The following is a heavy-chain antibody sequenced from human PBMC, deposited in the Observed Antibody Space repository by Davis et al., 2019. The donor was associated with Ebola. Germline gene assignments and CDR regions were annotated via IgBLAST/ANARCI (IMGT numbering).Heavy chain of an antibody. V-gene: IGHV3-30*03. CDR2: ISYDGSNK. CDR3: ARAAVLRYFDWLLDSGVDY. D-gene: IGHD3-9*01. Sequence: GESLKISCAASGFTFSTFWMSWVRQAPGKGLEWVAVISYDGSNKYYADSVKGRFTISRDNSKNTLYLQMNSLRAEDTAVYYCARAAVLRYFDWLLDSGVDYWGQGTLVTVSS. J-gene: IGHJ4*02. CDR1: GFTFSTFW.